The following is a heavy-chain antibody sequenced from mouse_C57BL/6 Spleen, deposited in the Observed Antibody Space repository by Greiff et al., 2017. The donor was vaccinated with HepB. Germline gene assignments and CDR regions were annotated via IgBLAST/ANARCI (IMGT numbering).Heavy chain of an antibody. CDR3: ARPDYYGSSLFAY. CDR1: GFTFSDYG. CDR2: ISSGSSTI. Sequence: EVNVVESGGGLVKPGGSLKLSCAASGFTFSDYGMHWVRQAPEKGLEWVAYISSGSSTIYYADTVKGRFTISRDNAKNTLFLQMTSLRSEDTAMYYCARPDYYGSSLFAYWGQGTLVTVSA. J-gene: IGHJ3*01. V-gene: IGHV5-17*01. D-gene: IGHD1-1*01.